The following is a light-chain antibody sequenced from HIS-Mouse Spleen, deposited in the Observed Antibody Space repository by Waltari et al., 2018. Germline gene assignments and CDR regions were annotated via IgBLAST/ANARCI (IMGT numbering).Light chain of an antibody. V-gene: IGKV3-15*01. J-gene: IGKJ1*01. CDR1: QSVSSH. CDR3: QQYNNWPPVT. CDR2: AAS. Sequence: EIVMTQSPATLSVSPGERVTLTCSASQSVSSHLAGSQQQPGQAPRLLIYAASTRATGSPARFSGSGSGTELTLTMSTMNTNDFAVYDCQQYNNWPPVTFGQGTKVEIK.